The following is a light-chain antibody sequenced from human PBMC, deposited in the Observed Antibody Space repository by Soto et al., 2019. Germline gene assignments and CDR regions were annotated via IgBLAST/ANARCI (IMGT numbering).Light chain of an antibody. Sequence: EIVLTQSLATLSLSPGERATLSCRASQSVSSYLAWYQQKPGQAPRLLIHDASNRATGIPARFSGSGSGTDFTPTISSLEPEDFAVYYCHQRSNWPAPFGQVTKVELK. J-gene: IGKJ1*01. CDR1: QSVSSY. CDR2: DAS. V-gene: IGKV3-11*01. CDR3: HQRSNWPAP.